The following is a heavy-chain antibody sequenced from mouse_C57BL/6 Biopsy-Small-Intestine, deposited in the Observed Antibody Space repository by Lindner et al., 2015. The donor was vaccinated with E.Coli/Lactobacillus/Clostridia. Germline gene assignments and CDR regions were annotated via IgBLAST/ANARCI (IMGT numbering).Heavy chain of an antibody. V-gene: IGHV14-2*01. D-gene: IGHD2-3*01. Sequence: VQLQESGAELVKPGASVKLSCTASGFNIKDYYMHWVKQRTEQGLEWIGRIDPEDGETKFAPKFQGKATMTADTSSNTAYLQLSSLTSDDTAVYYCAGIYDGYFYAMDYWGQGTSVTVSS. CDR1: GFNIKDYY. CDR3: AGIYDGYFYAMDY. CDR2: IDPEDGET. J-gene: IGHJ4*01.